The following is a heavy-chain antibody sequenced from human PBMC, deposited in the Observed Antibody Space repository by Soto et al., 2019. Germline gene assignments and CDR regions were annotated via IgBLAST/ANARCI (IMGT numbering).Heavy chain of an antibody. CDR3: ARHGLTDLDDMTRQYYYYGMDV. CDR2: IDPSDSYT. Sequence: GESLKISCKGSGYSFTSYWISWVRQMPGKGLEWMGRIDPSDSYTNYSPSFQGHVTISAAKSISTAYLQWSSLKASDTAMYYCARHGLTDLDDMTRQYYYYGMDVWGQGTTVTVSS. D-gene: IGHD3-22*01. J-gene: IGHJ6*02. CDR1: GYSFTSYW. V-gene: IGHV5-10-1*01.